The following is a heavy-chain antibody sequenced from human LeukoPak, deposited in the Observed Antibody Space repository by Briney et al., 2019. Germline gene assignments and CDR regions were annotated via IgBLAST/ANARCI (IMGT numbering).Heavy chain of an antibody. V-gene: IGHV4-34*01. Sequence: PSETLSLTCAVYGGSFSGYYWSWIRQPPGKGLEWIGEINHSGSTNYNPSLKSRVTISVDTSKNQFSLKLSSVTAADTAVYYCARGSLPFGYDSSGARYYFDYWGQGTLVTVSS. J-gene: IGHJ4*02. CDR1: GGSFSGYY. CDR3: ARGSLPFGYDSSGARYYFDY. D-gene: IGHD3-22*01. CDR2: INHSGST.